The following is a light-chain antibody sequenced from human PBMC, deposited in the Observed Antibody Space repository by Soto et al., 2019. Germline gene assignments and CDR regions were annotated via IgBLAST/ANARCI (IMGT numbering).Light chain of an antibody. V-gene: IGLV2-14*03. CDR2: DVS. CDR3: SSFTGSNYV. J-gene: IGLJ1*01. CDR1: ISDVGGYNF. Sequence: QSALTQPASVSGSPGQSLTIYCTGTISDVGGYNFVSWYQQYPGKAPKLMICDVSNRPSGVSNRFSGSKSGNTESLTISGLQAEDEADYYCSSFTGSNYVFGTGTKVTVL.